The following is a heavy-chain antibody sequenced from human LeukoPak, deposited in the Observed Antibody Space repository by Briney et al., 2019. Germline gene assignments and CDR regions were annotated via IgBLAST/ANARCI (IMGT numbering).Heavy chain of an antibody. CDR2: IIPIFGTA. J-gene: IGHJ4*02. V-gene: IGHV1-69*05. D-gene: IGHD1-26*01. CDR1: GGTFSSYA. Sequence: GSSVKVFCKASGGTFSSYAISWVRQAPGQGLEWMGGIIPIFGTANYAQKFQGRVTITTDESTSTAHMELSSLRSEDTAVYYCASLYSGSYSSDYWGQGTLVTVSS. CDR3: ASLYSGSYSSDY.